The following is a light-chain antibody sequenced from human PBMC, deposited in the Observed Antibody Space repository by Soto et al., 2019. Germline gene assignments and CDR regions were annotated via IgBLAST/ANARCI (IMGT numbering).Light chain of an antibody. V-gene: IGKV1-5*03. CDR2: EAS. CDR3: QQYSTYPYA. CDR1: QSTSTW. Sequence: DIPMTQSPSTLSASVGDRVTITCGAGQSTSTWLAWYQQRPGKTPKILISEASKLESGVPSRFSGSGSGTEVTLTITSLQPDDFATYYCQQYSTYPYAFGQGTKVEIK. J-gene: IGKJ1*01.